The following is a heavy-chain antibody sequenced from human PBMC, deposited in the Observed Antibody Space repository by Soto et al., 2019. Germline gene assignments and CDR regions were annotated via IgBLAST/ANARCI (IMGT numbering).Heavy chain of an antibody. CDR3: ARILVDTNYYYYYGMDV. V-gene: IGHV1-69*01. CDR2: IIPIFGTA. D-gene: IGHD5-18*01. J-gene: IGHJ6*02. Sequence: QVQLVQSGAEVKKPGSSVQVSCTASGGTFSRYAISWVRQAPGQGLEWLGGIIPIFGTANYAQKFQGSVTITADESTSTAYMELSSLISEDTAVYYCARILVDTNYYYYYGMDVWGQGTTVTVSS. CDR1: GGTFSRYA.